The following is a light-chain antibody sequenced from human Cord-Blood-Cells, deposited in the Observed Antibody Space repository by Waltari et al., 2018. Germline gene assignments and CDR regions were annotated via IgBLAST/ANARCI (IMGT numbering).Light chain of an antibody. CDR3: QQRSNWPPFT. J-gene: IGKJ3*01. Sequence: EIVLTQSPATLSLSPGERATLSCRASQSVSSYLAWYQQKPGQAPRLLIYDAANRATGIPARVSGSGSGTDFTLTISSLEPEDFAVYYCQQRSNWPPFTFGPETKVDIK. CDR2: DAA. CDR1: QSVSSY. V-gene: IGKV3-11*01.